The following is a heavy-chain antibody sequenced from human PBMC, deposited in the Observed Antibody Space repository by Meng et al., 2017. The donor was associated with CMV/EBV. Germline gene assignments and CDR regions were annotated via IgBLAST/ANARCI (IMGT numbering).Heavy chain of an antibody. D-gene: IGHD1-14*01. V-gene: IGHV1-69*05. Sequence: SVKVSCKASGGTFSSYAISWVRQAPGQGLEWMGGIIPIFGTANYAQKFQGRVTITTDESTSTAYMELSSLRPEDTAVYYCARDFQPKYYYYGMDVWGQGTTVTVSS. CDR2: IIPIFGTA. CDR1: GGTFSSYA. CDR3: ARDFQPKYYYYGMDV. J-gene: IGHJ6*02.